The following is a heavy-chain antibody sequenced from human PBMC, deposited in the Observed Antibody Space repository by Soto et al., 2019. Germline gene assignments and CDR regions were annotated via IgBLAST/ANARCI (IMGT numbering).Heavy chain of an antibody. CDR3: AKDSRIIVGATTGSPFDY. J-gene: IGHJ4*02. D-gene: IGHD1-26*01. CDR1: GFTFSSYA. CDR2: ISGSGGST. V-gene: IGHV3-23*01. Sequence: GGSLRLSCAASGFTFSSYAMSWVRQAPGKGLEWVSAISGSGGSTYYADSVKGRFTISRDNSKNTLYLQMNSLRAEDTAVYYCAKDSRIIVGATTGSPFDYWGQGTLVTVSS.